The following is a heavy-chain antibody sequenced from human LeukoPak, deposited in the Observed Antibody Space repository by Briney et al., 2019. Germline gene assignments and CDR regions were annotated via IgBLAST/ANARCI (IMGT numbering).Heavy chain of an antibody. Sequence: GGSLRLSCAASGFTFSSYAMSWVRQAPGKGLEWVSAISGSGGSTYYADSVKGRFTISRDNSKNTLYPQMSSLRSEDTAVYYCARGLELPDDWGQGTLVTVSS. D-gene: IGHD1-26*01. J-gene: IGHJ4*02. CDR1: GFTFSSYA. CDR2: ISGSGGST. CDR3: ARGLELPDD. V-gene: IGHV3-23*01.